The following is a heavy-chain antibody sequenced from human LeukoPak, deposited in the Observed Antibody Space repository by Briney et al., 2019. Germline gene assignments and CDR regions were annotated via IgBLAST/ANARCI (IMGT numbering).Heavy chain of an antibody. Sequence: KTSETLSLTCSVFGGSVTGGGYYWSWLRQHPGKGLEWIGFASYSGGTYYNPSLMSRITISVDRSQNQFSLRMRDVTAADTAVYFCATAEWEYFYFDSWGQGALVAVSS. CDR2: ASYSGGT. V-gene: IGHV4-31*03. D-gene: IGHD1-26*01. CDR1: GGSVTGGGYY. J-gene: IGHJ4*02. CDR3: ATAEWEYFYFDS.